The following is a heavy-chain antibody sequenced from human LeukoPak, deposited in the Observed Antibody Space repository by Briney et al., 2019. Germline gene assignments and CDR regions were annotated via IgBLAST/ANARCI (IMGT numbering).Heavy chain of an antibody. CDR3: ARRARGNRNSGYPEF. V-gene: IGHV3-74*03. Sequence: GGSLRLSCAASGFTFSSYWMHWVRQTPGKGLLWVSRINSDGSSTTYADSVKGRFTISRDNAKNTLYLQMNSLRAEDTAVYYCARRARGNRNSGYPEFWGQGTLATVSS. D-gene: IGHD5-12*01. CDR2: INSDGSST. J-gene: IGHJ4*02. CDR1: GFTFSSYW.